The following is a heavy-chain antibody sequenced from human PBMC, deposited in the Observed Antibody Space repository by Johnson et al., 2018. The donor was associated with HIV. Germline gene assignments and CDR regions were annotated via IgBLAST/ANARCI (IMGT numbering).Heavy chain of an antibody. D-gene: IGHD1-26*01. CDR2: IKQDGSEK. Sequence: MLLVESGGGVVQPGRSLRLSCAASGFTFSSYAMHWVRQAPGKGLELVANIKQDGSEKYYVDSVKGRFTISRDNAKNSLYLQMNSLRAEDTAVYYCATFGGGSFHAFDIWGQGTMVTVSS. V-gene: IGHV3-7*05. CDR1: GFTFSSYA. CDR3: ATFGGGSFHAFDI. J-gene: IGHJ3*02.